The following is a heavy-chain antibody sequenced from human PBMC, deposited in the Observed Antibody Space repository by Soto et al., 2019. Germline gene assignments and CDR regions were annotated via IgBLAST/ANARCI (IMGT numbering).Heavy chain of an antibody. D-gene: IGHD4-17*01. CDR1: GGSISSGDYY. Sequence: SETLSLTCTVSGGSISSGDYYWRWIRHPPGKGLEWIGYMYHSGSTYYNTSLKSRGTISVDTSKNQFSLKLSSVTAADTAVYYCARGDYGGNYDYWGQGTLV. J-gene: IGHJ4*02. V-gene: IGHV4-30-4*02. CDR3: ARGDYGGNYDY. CDR2: MYHSGST.